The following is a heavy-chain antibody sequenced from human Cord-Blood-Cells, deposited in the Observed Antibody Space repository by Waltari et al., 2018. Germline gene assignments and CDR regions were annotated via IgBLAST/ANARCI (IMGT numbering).Heavy chain of an antibody. Sequence: QLQLQESGQGLVKPSETLSLTCTVSGGSISSSSYYWGWIRQPPGKGLEWIGSIYYSGSTYYNPSLKSRVTISVDTSKNQFSLKLSSVTAADTAVYYCARQNIEYSSSFFDYWGQGTLVTVSS. D-gene: IGHD6-6*01. CDR1: GGSISSSSYY. CDR3: ARQNIEYSSSFFDY. CDR2: IYYSGST. J-gene: IGHJ4*02. V-gene: IGHV4-39*01.